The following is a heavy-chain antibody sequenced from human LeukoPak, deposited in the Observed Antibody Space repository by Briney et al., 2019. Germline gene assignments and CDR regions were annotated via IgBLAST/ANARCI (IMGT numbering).Heavy chain of an antibody. Sequence: PSETLSLTCAVYGESFSGYYWSWIRQPPGKGLEWIGEINHSGSTNYNPSLKSRVTVSVDTSKKQFSLKLSSMTAADTAVYYCARGSGSSYYGIDYWGQGTLVTVSS. D-gene: IGHD3-10*01. CDR3: ARGSGSSYYGIDY. CDR2: INHSGST. CDR1: GESFSGYY. V-gene: IGHV4-34*01. J-gene: IGHJ4*02.